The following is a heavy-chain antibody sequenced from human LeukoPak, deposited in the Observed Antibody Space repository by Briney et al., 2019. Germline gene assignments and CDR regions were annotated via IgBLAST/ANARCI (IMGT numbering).Heavy chain of an antibody. CDR3: ARDSTVVSFFHYYGMDV. D-gene: IGHD4-23*01. Sequence: GGSLRLSCAASGFTFSSYWMSWVRQAPGKGLEWVANIKQDGSEKYYVDSVKGRFTISRDNAKNSLYLQMNSLRAEDTAVYYCARDSTVVSFFHYYGMDVWGQGTTVTVSS. J-gene: IGHJ6*02. CDR1: GFTFSSYW. V-gene: IGHV3-7*01. CDR2: IKQDGSEK.